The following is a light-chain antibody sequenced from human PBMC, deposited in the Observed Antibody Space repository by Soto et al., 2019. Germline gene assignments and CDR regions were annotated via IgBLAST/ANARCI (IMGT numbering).Light chain of an antibody. CDR2: DVS. J-gene: IGLJ1*01. CDR1: SSDVGGYKY. Sequence: QSVLTQPRSVSGSPGQSVTISCTGSSSDVGGYKYVSWYQQHPGKAPKLMIYDVSQRPSGVPDRFSGSTSGNAASLTISVLQAEDEADYDCGSYAGSYVFGTGTKGTVL. CDR3: GSYAGSYV. V-gene: IGLV2-11*01.